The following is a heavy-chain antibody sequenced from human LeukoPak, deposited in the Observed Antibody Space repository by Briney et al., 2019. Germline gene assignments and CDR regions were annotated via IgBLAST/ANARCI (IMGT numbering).Heavy chain of an antibody. V-gene: IGHV3-74*01. CDR1: GFTISGYW. Sequence: GGSLRLSCAASGFTISGYWMHWVRQAPGKGLVWVSRISGDGSITAYADSVKGRFTISRDNAKNTLYLQINSLRAEGTAVYYCARGRAGNYYNHNDYWGQGTLVTVSS. CDR2: ISGDGSIT. CDR3: ARGRAGNYYNHNDY. D-gene: IGHD3-10*01. J-gene: IGHJ4*01.